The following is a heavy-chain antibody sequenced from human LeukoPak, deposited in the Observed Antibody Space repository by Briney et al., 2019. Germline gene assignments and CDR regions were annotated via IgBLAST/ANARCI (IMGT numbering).Heavy chain of an antibody. CDR1: GFAFNNLP. CDR3: VKDLGYSDA. J-gene: IGHJ4*02. Sequence: GGSLRLSCAASGFAFNNLPMHWVRQAPGKGLEWVSFISYDGSEKFYADSLKGRFTVSRDNSRNTLYLHMNSLRPEDTAVFYCVKDLGYSDAWGQGTLVTVSS. D-gene: IGHD5-18*01. CDR2: ISYDGSEK. V-gene: IGHV3-30*02.